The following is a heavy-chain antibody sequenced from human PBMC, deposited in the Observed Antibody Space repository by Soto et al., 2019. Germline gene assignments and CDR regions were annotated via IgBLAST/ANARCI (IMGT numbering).Heavy chain of an antibody. Sequence: PSETLSLTCTVSGDSISSGAYYWGWVRQPPGKGLEWIGYIYYSGSTYYNPSLKSRVTISVDTSKNQFSLKLSSVTAADTAVYYCARHTPAISISDHWGQGTLVTVSS. CDR2: IYYSGST. CDR1: GDSISSGAYY. J-gene: IGHJ4*02. D-gene: IGHD2-15*01. V-gene: IGHV4-39*01. CDR3: ARHTPAISISDH.